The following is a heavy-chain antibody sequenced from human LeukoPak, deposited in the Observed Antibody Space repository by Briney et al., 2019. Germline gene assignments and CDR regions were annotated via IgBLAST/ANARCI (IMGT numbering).Heavy chain of an antibody. CDR2: ISSGSSTI. J-gene: IGHJ4*02. CDR1: GGSISSYY. D-gene: IGHD2-2*02. Sequence: ETLSLTCTVSGGSISSYYWSWIRQPPGKGLEWVSYISSGSSTIYYADSLKGRFTISRDNAKNSLDLQMNSLRAEDTAVYYCARYCSSASCYRGFDYWGQGTLVTVSS. V-gene: IGHV3-48*01. CDR3: ARYCSSASCYRGFDY.